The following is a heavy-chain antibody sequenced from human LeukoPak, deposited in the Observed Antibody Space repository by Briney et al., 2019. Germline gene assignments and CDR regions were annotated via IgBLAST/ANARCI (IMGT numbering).Heavy chain of an antibody. V-gene: IGHV4-4*07. CDR3: ARDKGSCSSTSCSPNYYMDV. D-gene: IGHD2-2*01. CDR2: IYTSGST. J-gene: IGHJ6*03. Sequence: PSETLSLTCTVSGGSISSYYWSWIRQPAGKGLEWIGRIYTSGSTNYNPSLKSRVTMSVDTSKNQFSLKLSSVTAADTAVYYCARDKGSCSSTSCSPNYYMDVWGKGTTVTVSS. CDR1: GGSISSYY.